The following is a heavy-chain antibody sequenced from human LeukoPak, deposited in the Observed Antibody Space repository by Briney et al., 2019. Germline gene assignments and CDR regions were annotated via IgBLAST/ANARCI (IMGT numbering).Heavy chain of an antibody. Sequence: GGSLRLSCAASGFTFSSYGMSWVRQAPGKGLKWVSPIRCSGGSTYYADSVKGRFTISRDNSKNTLYLQMNSLRAEDTAVYYCAKDSSMLYYYDSSGYPSIRPYFDYWGQGTLVTVSS. CDR1: GFTFSSYG. J-gene: IGHJ4*02. CDR2: IRCSGGST. D-gene: IGHD3-22*01. CDR3: AKDSSMLYYYDSSGYPSIRPYFDY. V-gene: IGHV3-23*01.